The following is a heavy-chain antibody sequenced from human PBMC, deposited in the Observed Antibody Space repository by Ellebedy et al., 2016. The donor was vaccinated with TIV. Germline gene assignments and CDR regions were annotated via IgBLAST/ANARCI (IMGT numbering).Heavy chain of an antibody. CDR3: ARDRAAVAVDY. D-gene: IGHD6-19*01. V-gene: IGHV1-18*01. J-gene: IGHJ4*02. CDR2: ISAYNGNT. CDR1: GYTFSNYG. Sequence: AASAKVSCKASGYTFSNYGISWVRQAPGQGLEWMGWISAYNGNTNYAQKLQGRVTMTTDTSTSTAYMELRSLRSDDTAVYYCARDRAAVAVDYWGQGTLVTVSS.